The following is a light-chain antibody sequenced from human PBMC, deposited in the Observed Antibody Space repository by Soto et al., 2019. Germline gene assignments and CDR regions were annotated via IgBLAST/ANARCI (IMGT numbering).Light chain of an antibody. CDR3: CSCVGSYNVV. CDR2: DVS. CDR1: SSDVGGYNY. V-gene: IGLV2-11*01. Sequence: QSALTQPRSVSGSPGQSVTISCTGTSSDVGGYNYVSWYQQHPGKAPKLMIYDVSKRPSGVPDRFSGSKSGNTASLTISGLQAEDEADYYCCSCVGSYNVVFGGGTKLTVL. J-gene: IGLJ2*01.